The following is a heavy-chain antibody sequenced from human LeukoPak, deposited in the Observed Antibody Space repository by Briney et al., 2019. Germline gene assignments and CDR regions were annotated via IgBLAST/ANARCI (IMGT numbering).Heavy chain of an antibody. J-gene: IGHJ6*03. CDR1: GGSISSYY. Sequence: SETLSLTCTVSGGSISSYYWSWIRQPPGKGLEWIGYIYYSGSTNYNPSLKSRVTISVDTSKNQFSLKLSSVTAADTAVYYCARKYGDGDNYYYYMDVWGKGTTVTVSS. CDR2: IYYSGST. V-gene: IGHV4-59*12. D-gene: IGHD4-17*01. CDR3: ARKYGDGDNYYYYMDV.